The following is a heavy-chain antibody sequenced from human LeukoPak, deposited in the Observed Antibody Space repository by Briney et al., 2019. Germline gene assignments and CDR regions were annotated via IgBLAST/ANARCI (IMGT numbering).Heavy chain of an antibody. CDR1: GFTFSDAW. D-gene: IGHD2-15*01. CDR3: TTRRQDGW. Sequence: GGSLRLSCVGSGFTFSDAWMSWVRQAPGKGLEWVGRIKSKSDGGTIDYAAPVKGRFTISRDESRNTLYLQMNSLKTEDTAVYYCTTRRQDGWWGQGTLVTVS. CDR2: IKSKSDGGTI. V-gene: IGHV3-15*01. J-gene: IGHJ4*02.